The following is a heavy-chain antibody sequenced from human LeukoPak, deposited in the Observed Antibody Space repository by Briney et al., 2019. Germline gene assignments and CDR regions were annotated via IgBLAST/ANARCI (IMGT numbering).Heavy chain of an antibody. D-gene: IGHD6-19*01. CDR1: GGSISSSSYY. CDR3: ASLGGVAGPRY. Sequence: SETLSLTCTVSGGSISSSSYYWGWIRQPPGKGLEWIGSIYYSGSTYYNPSLKSRVTISVDTSKNQFSLKLSSVTAADTAVYYCASLGGVAGPRYWGQGTLVTVSS. J-gene: IGHJ4*02. V-gene: IGHV4-39*07. CDR2: IYYSGST.